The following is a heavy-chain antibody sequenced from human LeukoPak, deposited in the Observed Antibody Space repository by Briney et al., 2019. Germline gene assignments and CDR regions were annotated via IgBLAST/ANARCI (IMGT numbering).Heavy chain of an antibody. V-gene: IGHV1-18*01. J-gene: IGHJ4*02. CDR2: ISVRKGNT. CDR1: GYTFTNYA. Sequence: ASVKVSCQISGYTFTNYAISWMRQAPGQGLEWMGWISVRKGNTNYTQKLQDGVTMTTDTSTSTAYMELRSLTSDDTGVYYCARGNDHGDCWIDYWGQGTLVTVSS. CDR3: ARGNDHGDCWIDY. D-gene: IGHD4-17*01.